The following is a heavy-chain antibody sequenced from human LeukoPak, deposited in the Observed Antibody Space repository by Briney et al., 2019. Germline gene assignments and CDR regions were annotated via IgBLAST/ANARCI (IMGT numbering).Heavy chain of an antibody. V-gene: IGHV4-39*01. Sequence: SETLSLTCTVSGVSISSSSYYWGWLRQPPGKGLEWVGSIYYSGSTYYNPSLKSRVTISVDTSKNQFSLKLSSVTAADTAVYYCASDFYGSGSYRVDYWGQGTLVTVSS. J-gene: IGHJ4*02. D-gene: IGHD3-10*01. CDR2: IYYSGST. CDR1: GVSISSSSYY. CDR3: ASDFYGSGSYRVDY.